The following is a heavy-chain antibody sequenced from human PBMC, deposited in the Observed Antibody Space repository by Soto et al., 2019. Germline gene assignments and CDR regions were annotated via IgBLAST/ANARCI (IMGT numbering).Heavy chain of an antibody. CDR1: GYTFTSYA. CDR3: ARDRVGGGGVFFDY. CDR2: INAGNGNT. V-gene: IGHV1-3*01. J-gene: IGHJ4*02. D-gene: IGHD3-16*01. Sequence: ASVKVSCKASGYTFTSYAMHWVRQAPGQRLEWMGWINAGNGNTKYSQKLQGRVTITRDTSASTAYMELRSLKSDDTAVYYCARDRVGGGGVFFDYWGPGTLVTVSS.